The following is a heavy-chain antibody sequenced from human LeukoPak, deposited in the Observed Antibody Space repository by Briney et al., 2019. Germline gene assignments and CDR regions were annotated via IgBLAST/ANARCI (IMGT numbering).Heavy chain of an antibody. J-gene: IGHJ6*02. CDR1: GFTFISYW. CDR3: ASLDV. CDR2: IKQDGSEK. V-gene: IGHV3-7*01. Sequence: PGGSLRLSCAASGFTFISYWMSWVRQAPGKGLEWVANIKQDGSEKYYVDSVKGRFTISRDNAKNSLYLQMNSLRAEDTAVYYCASLDVWGQGTTVTVSS.